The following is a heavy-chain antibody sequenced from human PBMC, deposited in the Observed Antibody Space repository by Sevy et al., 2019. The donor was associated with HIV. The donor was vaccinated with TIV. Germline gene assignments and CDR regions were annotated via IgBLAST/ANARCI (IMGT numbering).Heavy chain of an antibody. CDR3: VSGYYDFWSGYYTAYYYYGMDV. D-gene: IGHD3-3*01. J-gene: IGHJ6*02. CDR2: ISSNGGST. V-gene: IGHV3-64D*06. Sequence: GGSLRLSCSASGFTFSSYAMHWVRQAPGKGLEYVSAISSNGGSTYYADSVKGRFTISRDNSKNTLYLQMSSLRAEDTAVYYCVSGYYDFWSGYYTAYYYYGMDVWGQGTTVTVSS. CDR1: GFTFSSYA.